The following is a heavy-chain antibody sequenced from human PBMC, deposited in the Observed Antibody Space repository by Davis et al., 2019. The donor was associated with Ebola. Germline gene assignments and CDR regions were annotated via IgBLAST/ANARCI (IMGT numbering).Heavy chain of an antibody. D-gene: IGHD4-17*01. CDR3: TKDMTAVTTPGDAFDV. Sequence: GGSLRLSCAASGFTFSSYAMSWVRQAPGKGLEWVSGIGRSGGSTHYADSVKGRFTISRDNSKNTLSMQMSSLRADDTAVYYCTKDMTAVTTPGDAFDVWGQGTMVTVSS. J-gene: IGHJ3*01. V-gene: IGHV3-23*01. CDR1: GFTFSSYA. CDR2: IGRSGGST.